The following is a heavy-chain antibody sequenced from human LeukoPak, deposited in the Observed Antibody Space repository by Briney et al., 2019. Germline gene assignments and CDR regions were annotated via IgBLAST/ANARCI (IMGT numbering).Heavy chain of an antibody. CDR3: ANAHPSYCSSTSCHY. CDR2: ISYDGSNK. Sequence: PGRSLRLSCAASGFTFSSYGMHWVRQAPGKGLEWVAVISYDGSNKYYADSVKGRFTISRDNSKNTLYLQMNSLRAENTAVYYCANAHPSYCSSTSCHYWGQGTLVTVSS. CDR1: GFTFSSYG. J-gene: IGHJ4*02. V-gene: IGHV3-30*18. D-gene: IGHD2-2*01.